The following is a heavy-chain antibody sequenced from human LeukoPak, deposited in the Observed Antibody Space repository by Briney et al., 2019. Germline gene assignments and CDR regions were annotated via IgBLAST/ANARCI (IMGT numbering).Heavy chain of an antibody. CDR3: GRDSSGWYQDYFDP. CDR1: GYIFTDYG. D-gene: IGHD6-19*01. Sequence: ASVKLSCKASGYIFTDYGITWVRRAPGQGLEWMGWISTYNGVTNYAQKFQGRVTMTTDTSTSTAYMELQSLGSDDTALYYCGRDSSGWYQDYFDPWGQGTLVIVSS. J-gene: IGHJ5*02. CDR2: ISTYNGVT. V-gene: IGHV1-18*01.